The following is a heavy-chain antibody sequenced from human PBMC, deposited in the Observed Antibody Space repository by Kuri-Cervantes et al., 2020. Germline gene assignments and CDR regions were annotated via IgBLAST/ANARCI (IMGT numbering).Heavy chain of an antibody. CDR3: AREYSSSWFDYYYGMDV. V-gene: IGHV3-7*01. D-gene: IGHD6-13*01. J-gene: IGHJ6*02. CDR1: GFTFSSYW. CDR2: IKQDGSEK. Sequence: GGSLRLSCAASGFTFSSYWMSWVRQAPGKGLEWVANIKQDGSEKYYVDSVKGRFTISRDNAKNSLYLQMNSLRAEDTAVYYCAREYSSSWFDYYYGMDVWGQGTTVTVSS.